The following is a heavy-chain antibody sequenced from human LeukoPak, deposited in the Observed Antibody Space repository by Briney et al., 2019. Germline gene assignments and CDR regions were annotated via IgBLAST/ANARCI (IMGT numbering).Heavy chain of an antibody. V-gene: IGHV6-1*01. J-gene: IGHJ3*02. CDR1: GYSVFSNRAA. CDR3: ASSSTWEGAFDI. Sequence: SQTLSLTCAISGYSVFSNRAAWNWIRQSPSRGLEWLGRTYYRSTWYNDFTLSVKSRIVINPDTSKNQFSLQLNSVTPEDTAVYYCASSSTWEGAFDIWGQGTMVTVSS. D-gene: IGHD1-1*01. CDR2: TYYRSTWYN.